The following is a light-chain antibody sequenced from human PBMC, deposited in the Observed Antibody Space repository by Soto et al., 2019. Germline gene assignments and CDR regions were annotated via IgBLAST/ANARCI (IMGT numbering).Light chain of an antibody. J-gene: IGKJ1*01. Sequence: EIPMTQSTSTLSPSVGDGVNIXCRASQGISSYLGWYQQKPGKAPKLLIYAASTLQGGGPSRFSGSGSVTEFTRTISSMQPDDFATFYGQQYNGYSRTFGQGTKVDIK. CDR3: QQYNGYSRT. V-gene: IGKV1-5*01. CDR1: QGISSY. CDR2: AAS.